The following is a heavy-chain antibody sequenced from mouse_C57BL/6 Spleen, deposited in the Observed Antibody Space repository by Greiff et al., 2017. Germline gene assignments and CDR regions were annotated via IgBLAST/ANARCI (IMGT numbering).Heavy chain of an antibody. V-gene: IGHV1-59*01. CDR2: IDPSDSYT. Sequence: QVQLQQPGAELVRPGTSVKLSCKASGYTFTSYWMHWVKQRPGQGLEWIGVIDPSDSYTNYNQKFKGKATLTVDTSSSTAYMQLSSLTSEDSAVYYCARLPLGPPAYWGQGTLVTVSA. D-gene: IGHD4-1*01. CDR3: ARLPLGPPAY. J-gene: IGHJ3*01. CDR1: GYTFTSYW.